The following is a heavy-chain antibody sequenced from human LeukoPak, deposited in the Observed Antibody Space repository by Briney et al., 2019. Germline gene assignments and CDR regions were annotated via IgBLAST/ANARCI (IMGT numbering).Heavy chain of an antibody. D-gene: IGHD6-19*01. CDR1: GFTFSSYW. V-gene: IGHV3-7*01. J-gene: IGHJ5*02. CDR2: IKQDGGEK. Sequence: PGGSLRLSCAASGFTFSSYWMSWGRQAPGKGLEWVANIKQDGGEKYYVDAVKGRFTISRDNAKNSRSLQMKSVRAEDTAVYYCAREIEMAVAGISWFDPWGQGTLVTVSS. CDR3: AREIEMAVAGISWFDP.